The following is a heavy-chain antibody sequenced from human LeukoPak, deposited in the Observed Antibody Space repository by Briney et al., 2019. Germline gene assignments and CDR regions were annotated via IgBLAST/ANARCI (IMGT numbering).Heavy chain of an antibody. J-gene: IGHJ4*02. CDR3: ARDLSGSYMSDY. CDR2: ISHDRSNN. Sequence: PGRSLRLSCAASGFTFSNYAMHWARQAPGKGLEWVAFISHDRSNNCHADSVKGRFTISRDNSKNTLYLQTNSLTDEDTAVYYCARDLSGSYMSDYWGQGTLVTVSS. CDR1: GFTFSNYA. V-gene: IGHV3-30-3*01. D-gene: IGHD3-10*01.